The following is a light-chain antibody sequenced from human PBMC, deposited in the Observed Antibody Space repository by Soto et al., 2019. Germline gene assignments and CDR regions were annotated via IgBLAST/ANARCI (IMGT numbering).Light chain of an antibody. Sequence: DIQMTQSPSSLSASVGDRVTITCRASQGISVSLAWYQQKPGKVPKLLIYAASTLQSGVPSRFSGSGSGTDFTLTISSLQPEDVATYYCQKYNTAPLTFGQGTRLEIK. CDR2: AAS. J-gene: IGKJ5*01. V-gene: IGKV1-27*01. CDR3: QKYNTAPLT. CDR1: QGISVS.